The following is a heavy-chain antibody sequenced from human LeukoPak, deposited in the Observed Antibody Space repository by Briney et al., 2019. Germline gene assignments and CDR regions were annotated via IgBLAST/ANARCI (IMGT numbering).Heavy chain of an antibody. CDR1: GYTFTSYD. V-gene: IGHV1-8*01. CDR2: MNPNSGNT. D-gene: IGHD3-10*01. CDR3: AITTGGYYYGSGSYYC. J-gene: IGHJ4*02. Sequence: GASVKVSCKASGYTFTSYDINWVRQATGQGLEWMGWMNPNSGNTGYAQKFQGRVTMTRNTSISTAYMELSSLRSEDTAVYYCAITTGGYYYGSGSYYCWGQGTLVTVSS.